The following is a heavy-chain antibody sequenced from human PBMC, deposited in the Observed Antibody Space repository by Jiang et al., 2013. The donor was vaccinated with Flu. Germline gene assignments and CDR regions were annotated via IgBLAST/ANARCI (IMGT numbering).Heavy chain of an antibody. V-gene: IGHV4-4*02. CDR2: IYHGGNT. D-gene: IGHD6-13*01. CDR3: ARGWDGAAVGMH. J-gene: IGHJ4*02. Sequence: GSGLVKPSGTLSLTCAVSGASISSSNWWSWVRQSPGKGLEWIGEIYHGGNTKYNPSLESRVTISIDKSKSQFSLTLRYVTAADTAVYYCARGWDGAAVGMHWGQGALVTVSS. CDR1: GASISSSNW.